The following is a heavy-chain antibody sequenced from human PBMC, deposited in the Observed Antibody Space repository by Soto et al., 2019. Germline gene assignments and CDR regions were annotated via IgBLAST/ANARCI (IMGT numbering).Heavy chain of an antibody. V-gene: IGHV3-48*02. CDR3: VRDRDLYRDMFHADL. J-gene: IGHJ4*01. D-gene: IGHD3-10*02. Sequence: GGSLRLSCEASGFTISECSMNWVRQAPGKGLEWLAYITIRTGNVLYADTVRGRFTNSADNAENSMILQMNSLRDEDSAVYFCVRDRDLYRDMFHADLWGQGTLGTVSS. CDR2: ITIRTGNV. CDR1: GFTISECS.